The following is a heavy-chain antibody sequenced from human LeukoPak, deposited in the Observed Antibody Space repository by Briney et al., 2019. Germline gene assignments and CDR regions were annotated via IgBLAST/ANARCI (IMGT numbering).Heavy chain of an antibody. CDR3: ARDSGDGSSWYFKGGAFGI. CDR1: GFTFSDYY. J-gene: IGHJ3*02. CDR2: INSSSTI. D-gene: IGHD6-13*01. V-gene: IGHV3-69-1*01. Sequence: PGGSLQLSCAASGFTFSDYYMNWVPQAPGKGLEWVSSINSSSTIYYADSVKGRFTISRDNAKNSLYLQMNSLRAEDTAVYYCARDSGDGSSWYFKGGAFGIWGQGTMVTVSS.